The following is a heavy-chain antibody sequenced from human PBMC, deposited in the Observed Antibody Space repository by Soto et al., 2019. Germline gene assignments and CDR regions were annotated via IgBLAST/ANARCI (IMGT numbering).Heavy chain of an antibody. V-gene: IGHV3-48*03. J-gene: IGHJ2*01. D-gene: IGHD3-10*02. Sequence: GKGLEWVSYISSSGSTIYYADSVKGRFTISRDNAKNSLYLQMNSLRAEDTVFFFQAEDGIRDVRSVSAFLLNRSSDL. CDR2: ISSSGSTI. CDR3: AEDGIRDVRSVSAFLLNRSSDL.